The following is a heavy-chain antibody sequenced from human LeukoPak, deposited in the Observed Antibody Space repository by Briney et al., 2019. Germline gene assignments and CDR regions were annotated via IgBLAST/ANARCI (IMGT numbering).Heavy chain of an antibody. CDR1: GFTFSNAW. Sequence: GGSLRLSCAASGFTFSNAWMSWVRQAPGIGLEWVGRIKSKTDGGATDYAAPVKGRFTISRDDSKNTLYLQMNSLKTEDTAVYYCTTFPLLWFGELLFYWGQGTLVTVSS. CDR3: TTFPLLWFGELLFY. D-gene: IGHD3-10*01. J-gene: IGHJ4*02. V-gene: IGHV3-15*01. CDR2: IKSKTDGGAT.